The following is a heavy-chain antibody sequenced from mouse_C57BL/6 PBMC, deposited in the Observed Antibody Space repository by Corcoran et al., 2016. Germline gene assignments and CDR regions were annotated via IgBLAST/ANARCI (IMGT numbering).Heavy chain of an antibody. CDR1: GYAFSSYW. CDR3: AREGYYDYDGYFDY. J-gene: IGHJ2*01. CDR2: IYPGDGDT. Sequence: QVQLQQSGAELVKPGASVKISCKASGYAFSSYWMNWVKQRPGKGLEWIGQIYPGDGDTNYNGKFKGKATLTADKSSSTAYMQLSSLTSEDSAVYFCAREGYYDYDGYFDYWGQGTTLTVSS. V-gene: IGHV1-80*01. D-gene: IGHD2-4*01.